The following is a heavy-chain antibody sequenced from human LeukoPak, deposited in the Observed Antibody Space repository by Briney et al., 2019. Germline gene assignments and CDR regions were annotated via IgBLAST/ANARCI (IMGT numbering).Heavy chain of an antibody. CDR3: ARRYCSGGSCYSDRGAFDI. J-gene: IGHJ3*02. CDR1: GCSISSYY. Sequence: PSETLSLTCTVSGCSISSYYWSWIRQPPGKGLEWIWDIYYSGSTNYNPSLKSRVTISVDTSKNQFSLKLSSVTAADTAVYYCARRYCSGGSCYSDRGAFDIWGQGTMVTVSS. V-gene: IGHV4-59*01. CDR2: IYYSGST. D-gene: IGHD2-15*01.